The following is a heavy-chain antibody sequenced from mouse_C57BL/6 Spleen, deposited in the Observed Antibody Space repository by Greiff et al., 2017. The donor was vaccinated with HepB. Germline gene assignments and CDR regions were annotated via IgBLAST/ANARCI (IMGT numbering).Heavy chain of an antibody. J-gene: IGHJ1*03. D-gene: IGHD2-3*01. V-gene: IGHV1-26*01. CDR1: GYTFTDYY. Sequence: EVQLQQSGPELVKPGASVKISCKASGYTFTDYYMNWVKQSHGKSLEWIGDINPNNGGTSYNQKFKGKATLTVDKSSSTAYMELRSLTSEDSAVYYCARCGDGYSWYFDVWGTGTTVTVSS. CDR2: INPNNGGT. CDR3: ARCGDGYSWYFDV.